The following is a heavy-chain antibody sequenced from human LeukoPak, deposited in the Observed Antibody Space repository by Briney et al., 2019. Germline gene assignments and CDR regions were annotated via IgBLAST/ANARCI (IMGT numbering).Heavy chain of an antibody. CDR1: GFTFTTYW. Sequence: GGSLRLSCAASGFTFTTYWMSWVRQAPEKWLEWVANIKEDGSEIHYVDSVKGRFTISRDNAENSLYLQMDSLRAEDTAVYYCARSGSDFDYWGQGTLVTVSS. CDR3: ARSGSDFDY. D-gene: IGHD1-26*01. CDR2: IKEDGSEI. J-gene: IGHJ4*02. V-gene: IGHV3-7*01.